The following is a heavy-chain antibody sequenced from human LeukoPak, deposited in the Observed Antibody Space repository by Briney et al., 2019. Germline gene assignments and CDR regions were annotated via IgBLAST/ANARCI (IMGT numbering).Heavy chain of an antibody. V-gene: IGHV3-20*04. CDR1: GFTVDAYA. J-gene: IGHJ4*02. D-gene: IGHD5-18*01. CDR3: AREAYDAYSYGSYFDY. CDR2: INWNGGTI. Sequence: PGGSLRLSCAASGFTVDAYAMSWVRQVPGKGLEWVSGINWNGGTIGYADSVKGRFTISRDNAKNSLYLQMNSLRAEDTAVYYCAREAYDAYSYGSYFDYWGQGTLVTVSS.